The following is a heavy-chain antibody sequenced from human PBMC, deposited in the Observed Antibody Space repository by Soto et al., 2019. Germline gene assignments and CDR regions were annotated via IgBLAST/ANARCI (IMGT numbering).Heavy chain of an antibody. Sequence: QVQLVESGGGVVQPGRSLRLSCAASGFTFSSYGMHWVRQAPGKGLAWVAVISYDGSNKYYADSVKGRFTISRDNSKNPLYLQMNSLRAEDTAVYYCAKDLLGPGRAYGMDVWGQGTTVTVSS. CDR3: AKDLLGPGRAYGMDV. J-gene: IGHJ6*02. CDR2: ISYDGSNK. D-gene: IGHD7-27*01. CDR1: GFTFSSYG. V-gene: IGHV3-30*18.